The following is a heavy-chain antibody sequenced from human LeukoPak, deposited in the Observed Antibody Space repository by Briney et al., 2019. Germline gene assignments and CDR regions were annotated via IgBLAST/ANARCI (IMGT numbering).Heavy chain of an antibody. CDR2: ISSSGSTI. Sequence: GGSLRLSCAASGFTFSDYYMSWIRQAPGKGLEWVSYISSSGSTIYYADSVKGRFTISRDNSKNTLYLQMNSLRAEDTAVYYCAKEGFMVRGVIPRPYYYFDYWGQGTLVTVSS. J-gene: IGHJ4*02. CDR3: AKEGFMVRGVIPRPYYYFDY. D-gene: IGHD3-10*01. V-gene: IGHV3-11*01. CDR1: GFTFSDYY.